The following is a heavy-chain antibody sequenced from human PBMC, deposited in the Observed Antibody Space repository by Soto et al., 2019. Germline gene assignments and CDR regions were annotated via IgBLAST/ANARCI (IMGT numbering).Heavy chain of an antibody. J-gene: IGHJ4*02. CDR1: GGSFSGYY. D-gene: IGHD5-18*01. V-gene: IGHV4-34*01. Sequence: PSETLSLTCAVYGGSFSGYYWSWIRQPPGKGLEWIGEINHSGSTIYNPSLKSRVTISVDTSKNQFSLKLSSVTAADTAVYYCARARGYSYGYYFDYWGQGTLVTVSS. CDR2: INHSGST. CDR3: ARARGYSYGYYFDY.